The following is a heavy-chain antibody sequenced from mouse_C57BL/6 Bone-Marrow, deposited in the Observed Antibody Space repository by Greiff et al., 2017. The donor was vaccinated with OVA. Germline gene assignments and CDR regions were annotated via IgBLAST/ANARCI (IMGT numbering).Heavy chain of an antibody. CDR2: FDPNSGGT. J-gene: IGHJ2*01. V-gene: IGHV1-72*01. CDR1: GYTFTSYW. CDR3: ATGFDY. D-gene: IGHD4-1*01. Sequence: QVQLKESGAELVKPGASVKLSCKASGYTFTSYWMHWVKQRPGRGLEWIGWFDPNSGGTKYNEKFKSKATLTVDKPYNTAYMQLRSLTSEDSAVYYCATGFDYWGEGTTLTVSS.